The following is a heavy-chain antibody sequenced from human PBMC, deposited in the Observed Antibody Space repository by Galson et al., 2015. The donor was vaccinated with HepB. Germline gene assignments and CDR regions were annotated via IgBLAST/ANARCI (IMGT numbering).Heavy chain of an antibody. CDR1: GFTFRRYS. J-gene: IGHJ3*02. D-gene: IGHD2-15*01. CDR3: ARVRLYSGAFDI. CDR2: ISSGSITI. Sequence: SLRLSCAASGFTFRRYSMNWVRQAPGKGLEWVSYISSGSITIYYGDSVKGRFTISRDNAKNSLYLQMNSLRAEDTAVYYCARVRLYSGAFDIWGQGTMVTVSS. V-gene: IGHV3-48*01.